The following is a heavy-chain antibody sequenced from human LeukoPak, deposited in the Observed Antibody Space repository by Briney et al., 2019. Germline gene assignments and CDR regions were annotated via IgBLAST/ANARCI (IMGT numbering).Heavy chain of an antibody. V-gene: IGHV4-39*07. D-gene: IGHD3-10*01. Sequence: SETLSLTCTVSGGSISSSSYYWGWIRQPPGKGLEWIGSIYYSGSTYYNPSLKSRVTISVDTSKNQFSLKLSSVTAADTAVYYCARVGSGSYYNDPFDYWGQGTLVTVSS. J-gene: IGHJ4*02. CDR1: GGSISSSSYY. CDR2: IYYSGST. CDR3: ARVGSGSYYNDPFDY.